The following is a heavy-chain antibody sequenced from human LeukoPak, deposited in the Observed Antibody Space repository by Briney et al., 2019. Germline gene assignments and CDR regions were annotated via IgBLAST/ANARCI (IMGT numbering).Heavy chain of an antibody. CDR2: IYYSGSN. CDR1: GGSISSSSYY. D-gene: IGHD3-22*01. CDR3: ARRYYDSSGFDAFDI. J-gene: IGHJ3*02. V-gene: IGHV4-39*01. Sequence: SETLSLTCTVSGGSISSSSYYWGWIRQPPGKGLEWIGSIYYSGSNYYNPSLKSRVTISVHTSNNQYSLKLSSVTAADTAVYYCARRYYDSSGFDAFDIWGQGTMATVSS.